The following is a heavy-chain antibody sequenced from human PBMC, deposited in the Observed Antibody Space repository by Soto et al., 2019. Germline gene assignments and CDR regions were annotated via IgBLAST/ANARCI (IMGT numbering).Heavy chain of an antibody. CDR2: IYYSGST. Sequence: SETLSLTCTVSGASISSADHYWSWVRQPPGKGLEWIGYIYYSGSTYYSPSLKSRVSISVDTSKDHFSLRVNSVTAADTAVYYCARALYSSTWYGDFDSWGQGTLVTVSS. J-gene: IGHJ4*02. CDR1: GASISSADHY. V-gene: IGHV4-30-4*01. CDR3: ARALYSSTWYGDFDS. D-gene: IGHD6-13*01.